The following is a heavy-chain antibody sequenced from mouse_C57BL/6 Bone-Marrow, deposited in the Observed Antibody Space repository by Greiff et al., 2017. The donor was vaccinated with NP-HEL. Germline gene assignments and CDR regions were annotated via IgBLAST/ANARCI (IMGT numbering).Heavy chain of an antibody. J-gene: IGHJ4*01. CDR1: EYEFPSHD. Sequence: EVMLVESGGGLVQPGESLKLSCESNEYEFPSHDMSWVRKTPEKRLELVAAINSDGGSTDYPDTMERRVIIARDNTKKTLYLQMSSLRSEDTALYYCARHGIKGIMDYWGQGTSVTVSS. D-gene: IGHD2-4*01. V-gene: IGHV5-2*03. CDR3: ARHGIKGIMDY. CDR2: INSDGGST.